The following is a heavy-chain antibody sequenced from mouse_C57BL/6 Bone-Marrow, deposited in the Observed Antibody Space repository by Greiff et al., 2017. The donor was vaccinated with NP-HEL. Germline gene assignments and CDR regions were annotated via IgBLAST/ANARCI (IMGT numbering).Heavy chain of an antibody. D-gene: IGHD2-1*01. Sequence: EVQGVGSGGGLLQLGGPMKLSCAAPGFTFSDAWMDWVRQSPEKGLEWVAEIRNKANNHATYYAESVKGRFTISRDDSKSSVYLQMNSLRAEDTGIYYCTLYRYWGQGTLVTVSA. CDR2: IRNKANNHAT. J-gene: IGHJ3*01. CDR3: TLYRY. CDR1: GFTFSDAW. V-gene: IGHV6-6*01.